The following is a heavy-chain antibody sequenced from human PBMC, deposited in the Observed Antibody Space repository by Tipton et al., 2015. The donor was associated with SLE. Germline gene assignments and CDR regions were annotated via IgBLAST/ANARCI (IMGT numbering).Heavy chain of an antibody. CDR3: AKDISYSSSWKYFDL. J-gene: IGHJ2*01. D-gene: IGHD6-13*01. CDR1: GFTFDDYA. Sequence: SLRLSCAASGFTFDDYAMHWVRQAPGRGLEWVSGISWNSGSIGYADSVKGRFTISRGNAKNSLYLQMNSLRAEDTALYYCAKDISYSSSWKYFDLWGRGTLVTVSS. V-gene: IGHV3-9*01. CDR2: ISWNSGSI.